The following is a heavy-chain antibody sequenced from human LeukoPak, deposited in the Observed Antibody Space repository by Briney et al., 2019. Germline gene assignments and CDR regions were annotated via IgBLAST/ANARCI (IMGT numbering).Heavy chain of an antibody. Sequence: SETLSLTCTVSGGSISSYYWSWIRQPPGKGLEWIGYIYYSGSTNYNPSLKSRVTISVDTSKNQFSLKLSSVTAADTAVYYCAIGPPRGRGSGYYGPIDYWGQGTLVTVSS. V-gene: IGHV4-59*08. CDR2: IYYSGST. CDR3: AIGPPRGRGSGYYGPIDY. D-gene: IGHD3-22*01. CDR1: GGSISSYY. J-gene: IGHJ4*02.